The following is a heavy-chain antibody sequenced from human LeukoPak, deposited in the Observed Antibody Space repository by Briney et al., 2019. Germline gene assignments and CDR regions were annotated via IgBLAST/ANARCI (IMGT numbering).Heavy chain of an antibody. J-gene: IGHJ6*03. Sequence: SETLSLTCSVSGASTSLHYWSWIRQPPGKGLEWIGYIYYSGSTNYNPSLKSRVTISVDTSKNQFSLKLSSVTAADTAVYYCAREGPEVLRYFDWGFLPSYMDVWGEGTTVTVSS. V-gene: IGHV4-59*11. CDR2: IYYSGST. CDR3: AREGPEVLRYFDWGFLPSYMDV. D-gene: IGHD3-9*01. CDR1: GASTSLHY.